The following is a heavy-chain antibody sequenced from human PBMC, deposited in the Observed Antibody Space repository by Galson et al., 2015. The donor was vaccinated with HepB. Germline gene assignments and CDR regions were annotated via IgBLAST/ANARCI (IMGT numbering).Heavy chain of an antibody. CDR2: IFYVGNT. CDR1: GGSISSNSYY. D-gene: IGHD3-22*01. Sequence: ETLSLTCIVSGGSISSNSYYWGWIRQPPGKGLEWIGTIFYVGNTYYNPSLRSRVTISVDTSKNQFSLKLSSVTAADTAVYYCARHFDALYHDSSGYLGDWGQGTRVTVSS. V-gene: IGHV4-39*01. J-gene: IGHJ4*02. CDR3: ARHFDALYHDSSGYLGD.